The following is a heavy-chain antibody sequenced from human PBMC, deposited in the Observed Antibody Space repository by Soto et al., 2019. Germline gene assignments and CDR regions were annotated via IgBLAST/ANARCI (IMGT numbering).Heavy chain of an antibody. Sequence: GASVKVSCKASGGTFSSYAISWVRQAPGQGLERMGGIIPIFGTANYAQKFQGRVTITADESTSTAYMELSSLRSEDTAVYYCAREPIYCSGGSCYFDYWGQGTLVTVSS. CDR1: GGTFSSYA. D-gene: IGHD2-15*01. CDR2: IIPIFGTA. V-gene: IGHV1-69*13. J-gene: IGHJ4*02. CDR3: AREPIYCSGGSCYFDY.